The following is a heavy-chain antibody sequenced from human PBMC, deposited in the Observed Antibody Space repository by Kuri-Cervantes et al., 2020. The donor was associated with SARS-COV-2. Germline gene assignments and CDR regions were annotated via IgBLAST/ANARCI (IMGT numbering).Heavy chain of an antibody. CDR2: IWYDGSNK. Sequence: GESLKISCAASGFTFSSYGMHWVRQAPGKGLEWVAVIWYDGSNKYYADSVKGRFTISRDNARNSLSLQMDSLRAEDTAVYYCARAPELLVGPSTCDYWGQGILVTVSS. V-gene: IGHV3-33*01. D-gene: IGHD1-26*01. J-gene: IGHJ4*02. CDR1: GFTFSSYG. CDR3: ARAPELLVGPSTCDY.